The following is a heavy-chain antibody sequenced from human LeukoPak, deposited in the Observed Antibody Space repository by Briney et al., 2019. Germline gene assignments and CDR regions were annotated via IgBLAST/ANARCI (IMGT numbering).Heavy chain of an antibody. CDR1: GGSISSSSYY. Sequence: KSSETLSLTCTVSGGSISSSSYYWGWIRQPPGKGLEWIGSIYYSGSTYYNPSLMSRVTISVDTSKNQFSLKLSSVTAADTAVYYCARHFGPSRPPRTSCDFDYWGQGTLVTVSS. CDR2: IYYSGST. J-gene: IGHJ4*02. D-gene: IGHD1-1*01. V-gene: IGHV4-39*01. CDR3: ARHFGPSRPPRTSCDFDY.